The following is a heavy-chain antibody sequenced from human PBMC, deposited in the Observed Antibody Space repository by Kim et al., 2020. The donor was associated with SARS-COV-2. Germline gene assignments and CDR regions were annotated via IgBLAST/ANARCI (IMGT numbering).Heavy chain of an antibody. CDR1: GFTFSSYS. J-gene: IGHJ6*02. D-gene: IGHD2-15*01. CDR2: ISSSSSTI. V-gene: IGHV3-48*02. CDR3: ARDYNGGIHYYYYGMDV. Sequence: GGSLRLSCAASGFTFSSYSMNWVRQAPGKGLEWVSYISSSSSTIYYADSVKGRFTISRDNAKNSLYLQMNSLRDEDTAVYYCARDYNGGIHYYYYGMDVWGQGTTVTVSS.